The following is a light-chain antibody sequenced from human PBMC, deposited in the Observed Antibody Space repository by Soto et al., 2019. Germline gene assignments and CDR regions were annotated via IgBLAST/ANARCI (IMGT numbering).Light chain of an antibody. CDR2: EVS. CDR3: GAFFGGATVV. Sequence: QSALTQPPSASGSPGQSVTVSCTGASIYIVGSYYVSWYQQHPGKAPKLIIYEVSKRPSGVPDRFSGYRSGNTASLTVSGRQADDEGDYYCGAFFGGATVVFGSGTKLTVL. CDR1: SIYIVGSYY. V-gene: IGLV2-8*01. J-gene: IGLJ1*01.